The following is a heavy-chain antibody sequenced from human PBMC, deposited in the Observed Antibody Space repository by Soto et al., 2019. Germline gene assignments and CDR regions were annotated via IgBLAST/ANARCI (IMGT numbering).Heavy chain of an antibody. CDR2: ISGSGGST. V-gene: IGHV3-23*01. CDR3: AKDLPTGGYYDILTEPEHDAFDI. D-gene: IGHD3-9*01. J-gene: IGHJ3*02. Sequence: DVKLLESGGGLVQPGGSLRLSCAASGFTFSSYAMSWVRQAPGKGLEWVTAISGSGGSTYYADSVKGRFTISRDNSKNTLYLQMNSLRAEDTAVYYCAKDLPTGGYYDILTEPEHDAFDIWGQGTMVTVSS. CDR1: GFTFSSYA.